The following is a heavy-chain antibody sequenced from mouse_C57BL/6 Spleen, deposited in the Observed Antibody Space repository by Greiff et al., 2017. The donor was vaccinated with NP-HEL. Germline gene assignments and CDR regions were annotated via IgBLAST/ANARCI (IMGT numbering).Heavy chain of an antibody. CDR3: ARRDYYGSSWYFDV. D-gene: IGHD1-1*01. V-gene: IGHV1-52*01. Sequence: VQLQQPGAELVRPGSSVKLSCKASGYTFTSYWMHWVKQRPIQGLEWIGNIDPSDSETHYNQKFKDKATLTVDKSSSTAYMQLSSLTSEDSAAYYCARRDYYGSSWYFDVWGTGTTVTVSS. CDR2: IDPSDSET. CDR1: GYTFTSYW. J-gene: IGHJ1*03.